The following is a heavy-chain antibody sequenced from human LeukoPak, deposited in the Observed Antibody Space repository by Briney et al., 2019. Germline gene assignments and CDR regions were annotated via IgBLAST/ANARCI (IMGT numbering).Heavy chain of an antibody. Sequence: PSETLSLTCAVYGGSFSGYYWSWIRQPPGKGLEWIGEINHSGSTNYNPSLKSRVTISVDTSKNQFSLKLGSVTAADTAVYYCARGYSSGWYSTRGRFDYWGQGTLVTVSS. V-gene: IGHV4-34*01. CDR3: ARGYSSGWYSTRGRFDY. CDR2: INHSGST. CDR1: GGSFSGYY. D-gene: IGHD6-19*01. J-gene: IGHJ4*02.